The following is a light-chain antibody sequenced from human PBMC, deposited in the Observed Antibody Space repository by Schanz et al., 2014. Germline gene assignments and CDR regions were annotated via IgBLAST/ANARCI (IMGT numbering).Light chain of an antibody. J-gene: IGLJ3*02. CDR3: SSYTSSTTPWV. CDR1: SSDVGSYNL. CDR2: EGT. V-gene: IGLV2-14*02. Sequence: QSALTQPASVSGSPGQSITISCTGTSSDVGSYNLVSWYQQHPDKAPKLIIYEGTKRPSGVSNRFSGSESDNTASLTISGLQAEDEADYYCSSYTSSTTPWVFGGGTKVTV.